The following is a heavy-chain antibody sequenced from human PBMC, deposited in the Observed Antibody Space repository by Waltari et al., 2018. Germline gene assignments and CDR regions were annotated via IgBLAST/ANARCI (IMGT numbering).Heavy chain of an antibody. CDR3: ARYSGSYTRALDS. D-gene: IGHD1-26*01. CDR2: IRNKANSYST. CDR1: GFTFSDHY. J-gene: IGHJ4*02. V-gene: IGHV3-72*01. Sequence: EVQLVESGGGLVQPGGSLRLSCVVSGFTFSDHYMEWVRQVPGKGLRWVGRIRNKANSYSTEYAASVKGRFTISRDDSRNSLNLQMNSLKTEDTAVYYCARYSGSYTRALDSWGQGTLVTVSS.